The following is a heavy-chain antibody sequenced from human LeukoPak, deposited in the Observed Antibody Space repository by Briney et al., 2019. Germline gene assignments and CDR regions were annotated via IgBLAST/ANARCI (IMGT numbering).Heavy chain of an antibody. CDR3: AKDRGDAANRYFDY. CDR1: GFTFSSYA. D-gene: IGHD4-17*01. CDR2: ISGSGGST. V-gene: IGHV3-23*01. J-gene: IGHJ4*02. Sequence: GGSLRLSCVASGFTFSSYAMKWVRQAPGEGLEWVSGISGSGGSTYYADSVKGRFSISRDNSKNTVYLQMSSLRAEDTAIYYCAKDRGDAANRYFDYWGQGTLVTVSS.